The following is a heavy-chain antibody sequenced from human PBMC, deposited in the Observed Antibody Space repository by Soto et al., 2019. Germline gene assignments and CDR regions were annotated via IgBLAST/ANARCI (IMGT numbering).Heavy chain of an antibody. Sequence: QITLKESGPTLVKPTQTLTLTCTFSGFSLSTSGVGVGWNRQPPGKALEWLALIYWYDDKRYSPSLKSRRTITTDTPKNPGVLTMTNRDPVDTATYYCAHRPSPFYSSSWYAWFDPWCQGTLVTVSS. V-gene: IGHV2-5*01. CDR2: IYWYDDK. J-gene: IGHJ5*02. CDR3: AHRPSPFYSSSWYAWFDP. D-gene: IGHD6-13*01. CDR1: GFSLSTSGVG.